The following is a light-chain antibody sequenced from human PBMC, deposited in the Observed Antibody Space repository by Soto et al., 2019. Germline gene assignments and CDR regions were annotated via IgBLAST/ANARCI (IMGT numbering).Light chain of an antibody. CDR2: EAS. CDR3: CSLTNGATWV. Sequence: QSALTQPASVSGSPGQSITISCTGTTSDVGSHNFVSWYQQYPGKAPKLLIYEASKRPSGLSNRFYGSKSGNTASLTISGLQAEDEADYYGCSLTNGATWVFGGGTKLTVL. CDR1: TSDVGSHNF. V-gene: IGLV2-23*01. J-gene: IGLJ3*02.